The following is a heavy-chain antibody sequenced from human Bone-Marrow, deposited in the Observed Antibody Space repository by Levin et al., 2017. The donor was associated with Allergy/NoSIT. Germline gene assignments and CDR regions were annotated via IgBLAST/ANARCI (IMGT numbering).Heavy chain of an antibody. V-gene: IGHV4-30-4*01. CDR2: ISYRENT. D-gene: IGHD3-22*01. CDR1: GGSISSHDSS. CDR3: ARGDYYDDSGHVDY. J-gene: IGHJ4*02. Sequence: SETLSLTCTVSGGSISSHDSSWHWIRQPPGKGLEWIGYISYRENTYYNPSLKSRVTISEDTSKDQFSLKLKSVTAADTAVYYCARGDYYDDSGHVDYWGQGILVTVSS.